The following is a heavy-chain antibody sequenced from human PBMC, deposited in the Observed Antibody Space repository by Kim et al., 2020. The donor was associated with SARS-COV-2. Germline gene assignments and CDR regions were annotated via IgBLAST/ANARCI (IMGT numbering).Heavy chain of an antibody. CDR1: GFTFSSYA. D-gene: IGHD1-26*01. CDR2: ISYDGSNK. CDR3: ARDLRGSYNYYFDY. V-gene: IGHV3-30*04. Sequence: GGSLRLSCAASGFTFSSYAMHWVRQAPGKGLEWVAVISYDGSNKYYADSVKGRFTISRDNSKNTLYLQMNSLRAEDTAVYYCARDLRGSYNYYFDYWGQGTLVTVSS. J-gene: IGHJ4*02.